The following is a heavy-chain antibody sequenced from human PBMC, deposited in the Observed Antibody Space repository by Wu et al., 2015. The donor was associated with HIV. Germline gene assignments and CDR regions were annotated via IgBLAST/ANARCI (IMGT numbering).Heavy chain of an antibody. CDR1: GYTFTAYY. V-gene: IGHV1-2*02. D-gene: IGHD1-1*01. CDR3: ARQGYWNDDGGHAFDI. J-gene: IGHJ3*02. CDR2: INANTGRA. Sequence: QVQLVQSGAEVKEPGTSVKVSCKASGYTFTAYYLFWMRQTPGQGLEWMGWINANTGRADYAQKFQGRVTMTRDTSINTAYMELNRLRYDDTAVYYCARQGYWNDDGGHAFDIWGQGTMVTVSS.